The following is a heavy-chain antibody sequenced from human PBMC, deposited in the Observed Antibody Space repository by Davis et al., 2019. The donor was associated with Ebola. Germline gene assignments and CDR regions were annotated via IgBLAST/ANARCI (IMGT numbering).Heavy chain of an antibody. CDR2: MNPNSGNT. V-gene: IGHV1-8*02. J-gene: IGHJ6*04. Sequence: ASVKVSCKASGYTFTSYGINWVRQATGQGLEWMGWMNPNSGNTGYAQKFQGRVTMTRNTSISTAYMELNSLRSKDTAVYYCARGLRYYYGMDVWGKGTTVTVSS. CDR3: ARGLRYYYGMDV. D-gene: IGHD2-21*01. CDR1: GYTFTSYG.